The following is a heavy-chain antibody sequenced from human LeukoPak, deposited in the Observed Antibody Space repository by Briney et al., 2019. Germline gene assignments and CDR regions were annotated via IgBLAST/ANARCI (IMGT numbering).Heavy chain of an antibody. CDR3: ARRGNWNYLRTYYFDY. D-gene: IGHD1-7*01. Sequence: ASVKVSGKASGYTFTGYYMHWVRQAPGQGLEWMGWINPNSGGTNYAQKFQGRVTMTRDTSISTAYMELSRLRSDDTAVYYCARRGNWNYLRTYYFDYWGQGTLVTVSS. V-gene: IGHV1-2*02. J-gene: IGHJ4*02. CDR1: GYTFTGYY. CDR2: INPNSGGT.